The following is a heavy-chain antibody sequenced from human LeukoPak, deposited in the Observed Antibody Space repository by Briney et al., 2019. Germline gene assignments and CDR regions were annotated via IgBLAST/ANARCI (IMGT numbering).Heavy chain of an antibody. Sequence: GGSLRLSCAASGFTFSSYSMNWVRQAPGKGLEWVAVIWYDGSNKYYADSVKGRFTISRDNSKNTLYLQMNSLRAEDTAVYYCARDGTAAFEYGMDVWGQGTTVTVSS. CDR2: IWYDGSNK. V-gene: IGHV3-33*08. CDR3: ARDGTAAFEYGMDV. J-gene: IGHJ6*02. D-gene: IGHD6-13*01. CDR1: GFTFSSYS.